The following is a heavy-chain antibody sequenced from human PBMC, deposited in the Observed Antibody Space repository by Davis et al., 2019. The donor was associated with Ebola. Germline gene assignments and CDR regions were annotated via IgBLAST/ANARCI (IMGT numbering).Heavy chain of an antibody. D-gene: IGHD3-22*01. CDR3: ARGSVKMDS. CDR1: GGSISGYY. CDR2: FQTTGST. Sequence: PSETLSLTCTVSGGSISGYYWNWIRRPAGKGLEWIGRFQTTGSTNYNPSLKSRVTMSVDPSKNQFSLRLRSVTAADTAVYYCARGSVKMDSWGQGILVTVSS. J-gene: IGHJ4*02. V-gene: IGHV4-4*07.